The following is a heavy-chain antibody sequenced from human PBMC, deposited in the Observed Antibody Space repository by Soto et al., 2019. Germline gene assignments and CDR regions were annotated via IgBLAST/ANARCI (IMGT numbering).Heavy chain of an antibody. Sequence: QVQLQESGPGLVKPSETLSLTCTVSGGSISSYYWSWIRQPPGKGLEWIGYIYYSGSTNYNPSLKSRVTISVDTSKNPFSLKLTSVTAADTAVYYCARDNGYSYGYNLDHWGQGTLVTVSS. D-gene: IGHD5-18*01. V-gene: IGHV4-59*01. CDR2: IYYSGST. CDR3: ARDNGYSYGYNLDH. CDR1: GGSISSYY. J-gene: IGHJ4*02.